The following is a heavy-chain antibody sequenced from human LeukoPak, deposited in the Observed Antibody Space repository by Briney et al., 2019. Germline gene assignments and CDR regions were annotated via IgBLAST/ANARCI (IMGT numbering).Heavy chain of an antibody. V-gene: IGHV4-38-2*02. CDR1: GYSISSGYY. CDR2: IYHSGST. Sequence: SETLSLTCTVSGYSISSGYYWGWIPQPPGKGLEWIGSIYHSGSTYYNPSHKRRVTISVATSKNKFSLKLSSVTAADAAVYYCARDLGGTAMVSAYWGQGTLVTVLS. J-gene: IGHJ4*02. D-gene: IGHD5-18*01. CDR3: ARDLGGTAMVSAY.